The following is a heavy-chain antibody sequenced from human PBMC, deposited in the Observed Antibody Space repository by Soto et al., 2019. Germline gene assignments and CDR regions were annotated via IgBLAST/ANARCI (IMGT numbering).Heavy chain of an antibody. J-gene: IGHJ6*02. Sequence: QVQLVQSGAEVKKPGASVKVSCKASGYTFTSYGISWVRQAPGQGLEWMGWISAYNGNTNYAQKLQGRVTMNTDTSTSTAYMELRSLRSDDTAVYYCARDSSSWYLQYYYYYYGMDVWGQGTTVTVSS. V-gene: IGHV1-18*04. CDR1: GYTFTSYG. D-gene: IGHD6-13*01. CDR2: ISAYNGNT. CDR3: ARDSSSWYLQYYYYYYGMDV.